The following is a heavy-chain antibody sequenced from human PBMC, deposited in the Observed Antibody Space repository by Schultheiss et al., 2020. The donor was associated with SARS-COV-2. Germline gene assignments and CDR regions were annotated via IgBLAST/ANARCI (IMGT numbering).Heavy chain of an antibody. CDR2: IYHSGST. CDR3: ARGMGGMDV. J-gene: IGHJ6*02. V-gene: IGHV4-38-2*02. Sequence: SETLSLTCTVSGGSISSGYYWGWIRQPPGKGLEWIGSIYHSGSTYYNPSLKSRVTISVDTSKNQFSLKLSSVTAADTAVYYCARGMGGMDVWGQGTTVTVSS. D-gene: IGHD2-8*01. CDR1: GGSISSGYY.